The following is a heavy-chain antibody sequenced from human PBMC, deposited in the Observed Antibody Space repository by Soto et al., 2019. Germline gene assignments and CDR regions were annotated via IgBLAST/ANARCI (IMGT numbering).Heavy chain of an antibody. CDR2: ISAYNGNT. CDR1: GYTFTSYG. V-gene: IGHV1-18*04. D-gene: IGHD3-22*01. Sequence: ASVKGSFKASGYTFTSYGISWLRQAPGQGLEWMGWISAYNGNTNYAQKLQGRVTMTTDTSTSTAYMELRSLRSDDTAVYYCARAIVVRTKWFDPWGQGTLGTVSS. J-gene: IGHJ5*02. CDR3: ARAIVVRTKWFDP.